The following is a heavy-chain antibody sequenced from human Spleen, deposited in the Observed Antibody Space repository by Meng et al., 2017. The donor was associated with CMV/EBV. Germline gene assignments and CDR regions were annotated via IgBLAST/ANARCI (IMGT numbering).Heavy chain of an antibody. CDR3: ARVGGYCSGGGCYEFDP. Sequence: ASVKVSCKASGYAFIGYYMHWVRQAPGQGLEWMGWINPNGGGTNYAQKFQGRVTMTTDTSANTAYMELKSLRSDDTAVYYCARVGGYCSGGGCYEFDPWGQGTLVTVSS. V-gene: IGHV1-2*02. D-gene: IGHD2-15*01. CDR2: INPNGGGT. J-gene: IGHJ5*02. CDR1: GYAFIGYY.